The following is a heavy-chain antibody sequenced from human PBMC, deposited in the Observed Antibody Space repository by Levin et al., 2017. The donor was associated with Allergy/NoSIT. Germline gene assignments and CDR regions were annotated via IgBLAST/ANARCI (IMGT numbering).Heavy chain of an antibody. J-gene: IGHJ4*02. CDR1: GFTFNIYA. CDR3: AKSVPGWGGSGKYPRQHDS. D-gene: IGHD1-26*01. CDR2: ISDDGRTT. Sequence: GGSLRLSCAASGFTFNIYAMNWVRQAPGKGLEWVSGISDDGRTTYYADSARGRFTVSRDNSRNTLYLQIASLRAEDTAVSFCAKSVPGWGGSGKYPRQHDSWGQGTLVIVSS. V-gene: IGHV3-23*01.